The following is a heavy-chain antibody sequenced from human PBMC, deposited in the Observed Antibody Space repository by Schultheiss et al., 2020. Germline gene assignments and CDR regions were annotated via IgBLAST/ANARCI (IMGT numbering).Heavy chain of an antibody. D-gene: IGHD2-8*02. CDR2: IYYSGST. V-gene: IGHV4-39*07. J-gene: IGHJ4*02. CDR3: AKGTEDY. Sequence: SQTLSLTCTVSGGSVSSGSYYWSWIRQPPGKGLEWIGSIYYSGSTYYNPSLKSRVTISVDTSKNQFSLKLSSVTAADTAVYYCAKGTEDYWGQGTLVTVSS. CDR1: GGSVSSGSYY.